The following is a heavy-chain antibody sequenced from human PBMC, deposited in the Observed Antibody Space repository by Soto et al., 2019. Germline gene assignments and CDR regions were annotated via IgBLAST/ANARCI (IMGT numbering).Heavy chain of an antibody. Sequence: GASVKVSCKASGGTFSSYAISWVRQAPGQGLEWMGGIIPIFGTANYAQKFQGRVTITADESTSTAYMELSSLRSEDTAVYYCARDEDTAMVRGYYYYGMDVWGQGTTVTVSS. J-gene: IGHJ6*02. CDR3: ARDEDTAMVRGYYYYGMDV. CDR1: GGTFSSYA. D-gene: IGHD5-18*01. CDR2: IIPIFGTA. V-gene: IGHV1-69*13.